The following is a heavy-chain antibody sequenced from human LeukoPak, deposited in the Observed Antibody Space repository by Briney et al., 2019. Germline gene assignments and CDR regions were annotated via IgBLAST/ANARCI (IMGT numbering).Heavy chain of an antibody. CDR3: AREWDYYSV. V-gene: IGHV1-2*02. D-gene: IGHD2-21*01. CDR2: INPKNGDT. CDR1: GYTFIDYY. Sequence: ASVKVSCKASGYTFIDYYMHWVRQAPGQGLEWVAWINPKNGDTKYAQKFQGRVTVTRDTSINTAYVELSSLRSDDTAAYYCAREWDYYSVWGQGTMVSVSS. J-gene: IGHJ4*02.